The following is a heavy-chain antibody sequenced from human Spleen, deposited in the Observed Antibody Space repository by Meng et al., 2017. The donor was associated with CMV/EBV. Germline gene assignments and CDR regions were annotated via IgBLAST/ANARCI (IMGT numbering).Heavy chain of an antibody. Sequence: QLQEAGPGRVKPSQPLSLTCTVSGGSISSGDYYWSWIRQPPGKGLEWIGYIYYSGSTYYNPSLKSRVTISVDTSKNQFSLKLSSVTAADTAVYYCARDRTTVTTRYFNLWGRGTLVTVSS. CDR2: IYYSGST. CDR3: ARDRTTVTTRYFNL. CDR1: GGSISSGDYY. D-gene: IGHD4-17*01. V-gene: IGHV4-30-4*08. J-gene: IGHJ2*01.